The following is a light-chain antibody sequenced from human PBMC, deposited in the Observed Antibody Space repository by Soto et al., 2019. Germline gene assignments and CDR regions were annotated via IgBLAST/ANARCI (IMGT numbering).Light chain of an antibody. CDR2: GAS. J-gene: IGKJ1*01. CDR1: QSVNAN. CDR3: LQYNDWPRT. Sequence: EILMTQSPATLSVSPGERATLSCRASQSVNANLAWYQQKSGRAPRLLIFGASTRATDIPGRFSGSGSGTEFTLTISSLQPEDFAVYYCLQYNDWPRTLGQGTKVDIK. V-gene: IGKV3-15*01.